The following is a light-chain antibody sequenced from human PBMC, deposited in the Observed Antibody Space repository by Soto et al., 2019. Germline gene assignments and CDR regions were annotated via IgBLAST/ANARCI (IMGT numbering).Light chain of an antibody. CDR1: QNITSRY. CDR2: VAS. CDR3: QQFGRSPGFT. V-gene: IGKV3-20*01. Sequence: EIVLTQSPGTLSLSPGERATLSCRASQNITSRYLAWYQQKPGQAPRLLIYVASRRATGIPDRLGSSGFGTDFTLTLSRLEPEDFAVYYCQQFGRSPGFTFGPGTKVDIK. J-gene: IGKJ3*01.